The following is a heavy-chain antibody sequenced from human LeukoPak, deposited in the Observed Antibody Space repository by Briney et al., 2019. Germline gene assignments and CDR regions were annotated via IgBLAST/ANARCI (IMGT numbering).Heavy chain of an antibody. CDR1: GISFSSHW. J-gene: IGHJ4*02. Sequence: GGSLRLSCAASGISFSSHWMHWVRQAPGKGLEWVSAISGSGGSTYYADSVTGRFTISRDNSKNTLYLQMNSLRAEDTAVYYCAKSHNWNVVYYFDYWGQGTLVTVSS. CDR3: AKSHNWNVVYYFDY. CDR2: ISGSGGST. D-gene: IGHD1-1*01. V-gene: IGHV3-23*01.